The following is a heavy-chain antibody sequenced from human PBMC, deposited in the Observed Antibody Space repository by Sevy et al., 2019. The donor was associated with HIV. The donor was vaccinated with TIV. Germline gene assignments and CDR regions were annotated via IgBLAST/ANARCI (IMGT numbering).Heavy chain of an antibody. Sequence: GGSLRLSCGASGFTFGSYWMHWVRQVPGKGLEWVSRISDDGRSTTYADSVRGRFTISRDNAKNTLYVQMNGLRADDTTVYYCARDSVTVSGIVLYALDIWGQGTMVTVSS. V-gene: IGHV3-74*01. D-gene: IGHD3-3*01. CDR3: ARDSVTVSGIVLYALDI. CDR2: ISDDGRST. J-gene: IGHJ3*02. CDR1: GFTFGSYW.